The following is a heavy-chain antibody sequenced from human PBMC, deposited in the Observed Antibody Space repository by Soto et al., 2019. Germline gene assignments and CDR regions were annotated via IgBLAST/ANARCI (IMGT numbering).Heavy chain of an antibody. Sequence: QVQLVQSGAEVKKPGSSVKVSCKASGGTFSSYAISWVRQAPGQGLEWMGGIIPIFGTANYAQKFQGRVTIPADESTSTAYMELSSLRSEDTAVYYCARDPAGRTNWNYVTSQNYGMDVWGQGTTVTVSS. D-gene: IGHD1-7*01. CDR3: ARDPAGRTNWNYVTSQNYGMDV. CDR1: GGTFSSYA. CDR2: IIPIFGTA. V-gene: IGHV1-69*12. J-gene: IGHJ6*02.